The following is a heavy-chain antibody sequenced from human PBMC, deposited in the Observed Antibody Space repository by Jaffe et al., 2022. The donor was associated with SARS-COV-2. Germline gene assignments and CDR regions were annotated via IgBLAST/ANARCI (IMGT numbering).Heavy chain of an antibody. Sequence: EVQLVQSGGGLVQLGGSLRLSCAASGFTFSSYWMSWIRQAPGKGPEWVANIKQDGSDKFYVDSVKGRFAISRDNAKSSLFLQLNSLRVEDTAVYYCARLEHDTVGFYRAFDIWGQGTVVTVSS. D-gene: IGHD1-1*01. CDR2: IKQDGSDK. CDR3: ARLEHDTVGFYRAFDI. J-gene: IGHJ3*02. CDR1: GFTFSSYW. V-gene: IGHV3-7*03.